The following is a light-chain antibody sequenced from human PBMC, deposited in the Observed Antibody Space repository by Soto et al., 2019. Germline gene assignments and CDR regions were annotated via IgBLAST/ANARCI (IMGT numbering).Light chain of an antibody. V-gene: IGLV1-40*01. CDR3: QSYDSSLSGSKVV. Sequence: QSVLTQPPSVSGAPGQRVTISCTGSSSNIEAGCDVHWYQQLPGTAPKLLIYGNSNRPSGVPDRFSGSKSGTSASLATTGLQADDEADYYCQSYDSSLSGSKVVFGGGTKVTVL. CDR1: SSNIEAGCD. CDR2: GNS. J-gene: IGLJ2*01.